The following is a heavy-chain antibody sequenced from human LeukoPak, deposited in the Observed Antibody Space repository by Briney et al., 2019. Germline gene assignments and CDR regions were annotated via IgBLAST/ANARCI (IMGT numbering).Heavy chain of an antibody. J-gene: IGHJ4*02. CDR2: IYYSGST. V-gene: IGHV4-39*07. CDR1: GGSISSSSYY. D-gene: IGHD2-15*01. CDR3: ASIGYCSGGSCYTIDY. Sequence: SETLSLTCTVSGGSISSSSYYWGWIRQPPGKGLGWIGSIYYSGSTYYNPSLKSRVTISVDTSKNQFSLKLSSVTAADTAVYYCASIGYCSGGSCYTIDYWGQGTLVTVSS.